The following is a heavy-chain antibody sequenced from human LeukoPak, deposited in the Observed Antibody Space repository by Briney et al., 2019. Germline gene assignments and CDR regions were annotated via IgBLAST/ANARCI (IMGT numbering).Heavy chain of an antibody. J-gene: IGHJ4*02. Sequence: GGSLRLSCAASGFTFSSYSMNWVRQAPGKGLEWVSSISSSSSYIYYADSVKGRFTISRDNAKNSLYLQMNSLGAEDTAVYYCARDEDLSLVVVTQFDYWGQGTLVTVSS. D-gene: IGHD3-22*01. CDR3: ARDEDLSLVVVTQFDY. CDR1: GFTFSSYS. V-gene: IGHV3-21*01. CDR2: ISSSSSYI.